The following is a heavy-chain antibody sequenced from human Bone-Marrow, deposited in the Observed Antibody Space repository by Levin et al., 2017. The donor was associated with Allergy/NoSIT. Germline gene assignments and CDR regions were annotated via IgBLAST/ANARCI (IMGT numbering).Heavy chain of an antibody. J-gene: IGHJ4*02. V-gene: IGHV3-23*01. Sequence: QTGGSLRLSCVASGFTFTSYGVSWVRQAPGKGLEWLSTVGVGDTTYYADSVKGRFTISRDNSKNTLFLQMNSLRVEDTAVYYCAKGDGQHLVGSFDYWGQGTLVTVSS. CDR1: GFTFTSYG. D-gene: IGHD6-13*01. CDR2: VGVGDTT. CDR3: AKGDGQHLVGSFDY.